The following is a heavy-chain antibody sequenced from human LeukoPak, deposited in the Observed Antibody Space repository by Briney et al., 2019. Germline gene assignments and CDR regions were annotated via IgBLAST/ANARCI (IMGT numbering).Heavy chain of an antibody. CDR3: ARVEYSSSPHFDY. CDR1: GFTFDSYA. CDR2: ITYDGTNK. Sequence: GSLRLSCAASGFTFDSYALHWVRQAPGKGLEWLAIITYDGTNKYYADSVKGRFTISRDNSKNTLFLQMNSLRAEDTAVYYCARVEYSSSPHFDYWGQGTLVTVSS. V-gene: IGHV3-30-3*01. D-gene: IGHD6-6*01. J-gene: IGHJ4*02.